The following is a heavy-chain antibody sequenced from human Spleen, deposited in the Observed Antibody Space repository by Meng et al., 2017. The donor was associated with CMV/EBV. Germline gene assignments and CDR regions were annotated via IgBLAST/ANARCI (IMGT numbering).Heavy chain of an antibody. D-gene: IGHD2-2*01. V-gene: IGHV1-69*05. CDR2: IIPIFGTA. CDR3: ATDIVVVPAALYYYYYGMDV. J-gene: IGHJ6*02. Sequence: SVKVSCKASGGTFSSYATSWVRQAPGQGLEWMGGIIPIFGTANYAQKFQGRVTITTDESTSTAYMELSSLRSEDTAVYYCATDIVVVPAALYYYYYGMDVWGQGTTVTVSS. CDR1: GGTFSSYA.